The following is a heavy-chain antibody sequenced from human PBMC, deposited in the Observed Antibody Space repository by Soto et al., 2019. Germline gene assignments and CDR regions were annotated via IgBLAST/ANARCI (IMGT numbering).Heavy chain of an antibody. V-gene: IGHV3-23*01. CDR2: ISGSGGST. Sequence: GGSLRLSCAASGFTFSSYIMSWVRQDPGKGLEWVSAISGSGGSTYYGDSVKGRFTISRDNSKNTLYLQMDSLRAEDTAVYYCAKVRADYYDSSGPIDYWGQGTLVTVSS. J-gene: IGHJ4*02. D-gene: IGHD3-22*01. CDR3: AKVRADYYDSSGPIDY. CDR1: GFTFSSYI.